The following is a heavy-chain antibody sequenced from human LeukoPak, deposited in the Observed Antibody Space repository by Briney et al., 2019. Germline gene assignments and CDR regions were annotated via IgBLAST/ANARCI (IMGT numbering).Heavy chain of an antibody. D-gene: IGHD2-2*02. CDR2: ISGSGGST. J-gene: IGHJ4*02. V-gene: IGHV3-23*01. Sequence: GGSLRLSCAASGFAFSSYAMSWVRQAPGKGLEWVSAISGSGGSTYYADSVKGRFTISRDNSKNTLYLQMNSLRAEDTAVYYCAKDPEYCSSTSCYTDYWGQGTLVTVSS. CDR3: AKDPEYCSSTSCYTDY. CDR1: GFAFSSYA.